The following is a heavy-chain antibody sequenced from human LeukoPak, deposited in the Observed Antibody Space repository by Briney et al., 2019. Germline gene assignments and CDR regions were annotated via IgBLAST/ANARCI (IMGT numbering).Heavy chain of an antibody. CDR1: GFTFYTYN. D-gene: IGHD6-13*01. J-gene: IGHJ4*02. V-gene: IGHV3-48*04. CDR3: ARETGSSSSWNQFDY. Sequence: PGGSLRLSCAASGFTFYTYNMNWVRQAPGKGLEWLAYISTTSNTIYYADSVKGRFTISRDNAKNSLYLQMNSLRAEDTAVYSCARETGSSSSWNQFDYWGQGTLVTVSS. CDR2: ISTTSNTI.